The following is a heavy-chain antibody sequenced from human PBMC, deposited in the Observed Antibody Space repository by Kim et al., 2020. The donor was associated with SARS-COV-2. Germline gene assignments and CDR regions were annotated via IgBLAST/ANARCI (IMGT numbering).Heavy chain of an antibody. D-gene: IGHD6-13*01. CDR2: ISYDGSNK. CDR3: ARGLAAAGFDAFDI. V-gene: IGHV3-30-3*01. CDR1: GFTFSSYA. J-gene: IGHJ3*02. Sequence: GGSLRLSCAASGFTFSSYAMHWVRQAPGKGLEWVAVISYDGSNKYYADSVKGRFTISRDNSKNTLYLQMNSLRAEDTAVYYCARGLAAAGFDAFDILGQG.